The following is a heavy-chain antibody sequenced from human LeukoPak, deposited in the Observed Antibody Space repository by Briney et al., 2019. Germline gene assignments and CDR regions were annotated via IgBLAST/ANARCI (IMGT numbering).Heavy chain of an antibody. CDR2: IYYSGST. CDR1: GGSISSSSYY. Sequence: TSETLSLTFTVSGGSISSSSYYWGWIRQPPGKGLEWIGSIYYSGSTYYNPSLKSRVTISVDTSKNQFSLKLSSVTAADTAVYYCAREVYGGKVYYGMDVWGQGTTVTVSS. V-gene: IGHV4-39*07. J-gene: IGHJ6*02. D-gene: IGHD4-23*01. CDR3: AREVYGGKVYYGMDV.